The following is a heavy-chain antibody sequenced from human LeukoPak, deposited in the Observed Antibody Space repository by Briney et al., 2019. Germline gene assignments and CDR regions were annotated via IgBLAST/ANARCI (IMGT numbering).Heavy chain of an antibody. Sequence: SETLSLTCTVSGGSISSYYGSWIRQPPGKGLEGIGYIYYSGSTNYNPSLKSRVTISVDTSKNQFSLKLSSVTAADTAVYYCAPQTPLWKFDYWGQGTLVTVSS. CDR2: IYYSGST. J-gene: IGHJ4*02. V-gene: IGHV4-59*08. D-gene: IGHD2-21*01. CDR3: APQTPLWKFDY. CDR1: GGSISSYY.